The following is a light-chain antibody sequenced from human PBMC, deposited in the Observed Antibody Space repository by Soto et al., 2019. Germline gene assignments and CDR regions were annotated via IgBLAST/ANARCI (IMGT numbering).Light chain of an antibody. CDR2: DAS. J-gene: IGKJ1*01. CDR3: QEYNSFST. Sequence: DIQMTQFPSTLSASVGDRVTITCRASQTISNWLAWYQQKPGKAPKLLIYDASNLENGVPSRFSGSGSGTEFILTISSLQPDDFATYYCQEYNSFSTFGQGTKVEIK. V-gene: IGKV1-5*01. CDR1: QTISNW.